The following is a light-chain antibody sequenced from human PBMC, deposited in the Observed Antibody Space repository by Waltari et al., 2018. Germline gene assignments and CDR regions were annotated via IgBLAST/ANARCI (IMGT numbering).Light chain of an antibody. Sequence: QSALIQPASLSGSPGQSITLSCTGLNVDVGSLGLDSWYQQHPGKAPKLILYDVTKRPSGVSDRFSGSRSGDTASLTISTLQAEDEADYYCCSYANYVTFFGGGTKLTVL. J-gene: IGLJ2*01. V-gene: IGLV2-23*02. CDR1: NVDVGSLGL. CDR3: CSYANYVTF. CDR2: DVT.